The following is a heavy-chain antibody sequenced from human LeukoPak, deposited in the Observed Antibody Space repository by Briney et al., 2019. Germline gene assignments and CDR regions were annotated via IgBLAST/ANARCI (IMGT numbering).Heavy chain of an antibody. CDR2: ISYDGSNT. CDR3: AKDRPAMIFDY. D-gene: IGHD5-18*01. J-gene: IGHJ4*02. Sequence: AGGSLRLSCAASGFTFSSYDIHWVRQAPGKGLEWVAVISYDGSNTYYADSVKGRFTISRDNSKNTVYLRMSSLRTDDTALYFCAKDRPAMIFDYWGQGTLVTVSS. CDR1: GFTFSSYD. V-gene: IGHV3-30*18.